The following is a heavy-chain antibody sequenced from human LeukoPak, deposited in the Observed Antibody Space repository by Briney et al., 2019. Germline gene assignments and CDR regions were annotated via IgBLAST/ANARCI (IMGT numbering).Heavy chain of an antibody. Sequence: GPLSLTCAVSGGTIRSSYWWKCVRQPAGKGKEWIGEIYHSGTTNYDPSLKSRVTISVDKSKNQFSLKLTSMTAADTAVYWCARMYSSSWYYLDYWGQGTLVTASS. D-gene: IGHD6-13*01. CDR1: GGTIRSSYW. V-gene: IGHV4-4*01. CDR3: ARMYSSSWYYLDY. CDR2: IYHSGTT. J-gene: IGHJ4*02.